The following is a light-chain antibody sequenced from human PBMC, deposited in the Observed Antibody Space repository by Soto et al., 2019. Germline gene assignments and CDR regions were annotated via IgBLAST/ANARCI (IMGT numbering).Light chain of an antibody. CDR3: HHYSNWPFT. CDR2: GAS. J-gene: IGKJ4*01. CDR1: HRVSGY. Sequence: EILMTQSPATLSVSPGESATLSCRASHRVSGYLAWYQQKPGQAPRLLIYGASTRATGVPARFSGSGSGTVFTLTSSSLEADDVAVYHCHHYSNWPFTFGGGTKVEIK. V-gene: IGKV3-15*01.